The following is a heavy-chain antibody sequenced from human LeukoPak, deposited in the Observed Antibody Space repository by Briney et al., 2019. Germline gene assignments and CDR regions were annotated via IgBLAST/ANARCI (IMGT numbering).Heavy chain of an antibody. Sequence: GGSLRLSCAASGFTFSSYSMNWVRQAPGKGLEWVSSISSSSSYIYYADSVKGRFTISRDNSKNTLYLQMNSLRAEDTAVYYCATYSSTPFGVWGQGTTVTVSS. J-gene: IGHJ6*02. D-gene: IGHD6-13*01. V-gene: IGHV3-21*01. CDR2: ISSSSSYI. CDR1: GFTFSSYS. CDR3: ATYSSTPFGV.